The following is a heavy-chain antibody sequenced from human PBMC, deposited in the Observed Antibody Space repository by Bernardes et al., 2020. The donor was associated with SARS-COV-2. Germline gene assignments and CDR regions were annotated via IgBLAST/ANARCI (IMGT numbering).Heavy chain of an antibody. J-gene: IGHJ4*02. Sequence: GSLRLSFAASGFTFSSYSMNWVRQAPGKGLEWVSSISSSSSYIYDADSVKGRFTISRDNAKNSLYLQMNSLRAEDTAVYYCARDRTTVTTANFYDYWGQGTLVTVSS. CDR1: GFTFSSYS. CDR2: ISSSSSYI. CDR3: ARDRTTVTTANFYDY. V-gene: IGHV3-21*01. D-gene: IGHD4-17*01.